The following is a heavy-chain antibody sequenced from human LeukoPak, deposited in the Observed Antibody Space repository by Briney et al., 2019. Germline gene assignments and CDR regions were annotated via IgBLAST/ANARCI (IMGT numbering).Heavy chain of an antibody. V-gene: IGHV3-21*01. J-gene: IGHJ4*02. CDR1: GFTFSSYS. Sequence: GGSLRLSCAASGFTFSSYSMNWVRQAPGKGLEWVSSISSSSSYIYYADSVKGRFTISRDNAKNSLYLQMNSLRAEDTAAYYCAREGYSYGYTFDYWGQGTLVTVSS. D-gene: IGHD5-18*01. CDR2: ISSSSSYI. CDR3: AREGYSYGYTFDY.